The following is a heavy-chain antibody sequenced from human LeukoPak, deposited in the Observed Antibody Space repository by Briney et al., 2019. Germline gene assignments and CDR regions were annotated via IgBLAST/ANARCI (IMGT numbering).Heavy chain of an antibody. Sequence: RGSLRLSCAASGFTFTSYWMHWVRQAPGKGLVWVSRFNSDGSSTSYADSVKGRFTISRDNAKNSLYLQMNSLRDEDTAVYYCARGGAWFGTFDYWGQGTLVTVSS. J-gene: IGHJ4*02. CDR3: ARGGAWFGTFDY. D-gene: IGHD3-10*01. CDR1: GFTFTSYW. V-gene: IGHV3-74*01. CDR2: FNSDGSST.